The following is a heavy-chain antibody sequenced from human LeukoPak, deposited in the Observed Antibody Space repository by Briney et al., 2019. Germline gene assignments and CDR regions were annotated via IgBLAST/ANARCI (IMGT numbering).Heavy chain of an antibody. CDR2: ISWNSGSI. CDR3: AKDLYSSSSGFDY. D-gene: IGHD6-6*01. Sequence: PGGSLRLSCAASGFTFDDYAMHWVRHAPGKGLEWVSGISWNSGSIGYADSVKGRFTISRDNAKNSLYLQMNSLRAEDTALYYCAKDLYSSSSGFDYWGQGTLVTVSS. CDR1: GFTFDDYA. V-gene: IGHV3-9*01. J-gene: IGHJ4*02.